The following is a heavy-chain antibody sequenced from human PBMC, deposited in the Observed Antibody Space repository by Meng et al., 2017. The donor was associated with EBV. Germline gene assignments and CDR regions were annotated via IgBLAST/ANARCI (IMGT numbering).Heavy chain of an antibody. V-gene: IGHV1-2*06. Sequence: VQPVQSGAGVKKPGASVKVSCKASGYTFTGYYMHWVRQAPGQGLEWMGRINPNSGGTNYAQKFQGRVTMTRDTSISTAYMELSRLRSDDTAVYYCARVGIAVAGTGDYWGQGTLVTVFS. D-gene: IGHD6-19*01. J-gene: IGHJ4*02. CDR3: ARVGIAVAGTGDY. CDR1: GYTFTGYY. CDR2: INPNSGGT.